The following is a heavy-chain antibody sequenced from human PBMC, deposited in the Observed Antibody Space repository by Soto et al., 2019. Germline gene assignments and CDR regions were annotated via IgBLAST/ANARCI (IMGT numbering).Heavy chain of an antibody. CDR1: GGTFSSDA. CDR2: IIPIFGTA. D-gene: IGHD6-13*01. J-gene: IGHJ4*02. CDR3: ARAGGGIAAAGTFDY. Sequence: QVQLVQSGAEVKKPGSSVKVSCKASGGTFSSDAISWVRQAPGQGLEWMGGIIPIFGTANYAQKFQGRVTITADKSTSSAYRELSSLRSEDTAVYYGARAGGGIAAAGTFDYWCQGTLVTVSS. V-gene: IGHV1-69*06.